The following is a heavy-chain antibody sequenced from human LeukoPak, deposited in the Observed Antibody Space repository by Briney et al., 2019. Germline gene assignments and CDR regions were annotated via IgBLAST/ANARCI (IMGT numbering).Heavy chain of an antibody. Sequence: GGSLRLSCTTSGFTFGDYAISWVRQAPGKGLEWVGFIRSKTYGGTTLYAASVEGRFTISRDDSKSIAYLQMNSLKTEDTAIYYCTRADLTWYTGSYYYFDYWGQGTLVTVSS. J-gene: IGHJ4*02. CDR3: TRADLTWYTGSYYYFDY. CDR2: IRSKTYGGTT. CDR1: GFTFGDYA. V-gene: IGHV3-49*04. D-gene: IGHD1-26*01.